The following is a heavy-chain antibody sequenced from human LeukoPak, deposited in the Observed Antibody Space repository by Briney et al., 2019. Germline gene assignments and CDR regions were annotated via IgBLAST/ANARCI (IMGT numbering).Heavy chain of an antibody. CDR1: GYTFTSYD. J-gene: IGHJ5*02. CDR2: MNPNSGNT. D-gene: IGHD6-13*01. Sequence: ASVKVSCKASGYTFTSYDINWVRQATGQGLEWMGWMNPNSGNTGYAQKFQGRVTMTRNTSKSTAYMELSSLRSEDTAVYYCARSIPGIAAAGTWSWFDPWGQGTLVTVSS. V-gene: IGHV1-8*01. CDR3: ARSIPGIAAAGTWSWFDP.